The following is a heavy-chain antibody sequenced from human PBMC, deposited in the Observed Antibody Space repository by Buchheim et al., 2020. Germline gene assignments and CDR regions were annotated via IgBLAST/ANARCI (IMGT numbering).Heavy chain of an antibody. CDR1: GFTFSSYA. V-gene: IGHV3-23*01. D-gene: IGHD2-15*01. Sequence: EVQLLESGGGLVQPGGSLRLSCAASGFTFSSYAMSWVRQAPGKGLEWVSGISGSGGSTYYADSVKGRFTISRDNSKNTLYLQMNSLRAEDTAVYYCAAPSLDIVVVVAATRYGMDVWGQGTT. CDR3: AAPSLDIVVVVAATRYGMDV. CDR2: ISGSGGST. J-gene: IGHJ6*02.